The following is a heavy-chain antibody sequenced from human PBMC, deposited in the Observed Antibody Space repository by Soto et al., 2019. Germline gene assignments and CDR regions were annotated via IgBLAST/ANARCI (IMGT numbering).Heavy chain of an antibody. CDR3: ARAPSYYYDSSGYFDY. CDR2: IIPIFGTA. V-gene: IGHV1-69*13. CDR1: GGTFSSYA. Sequence: SVKVSCKASGGTFSSYAISWVRQAPGQGLEWMGGIIPIFGTANYAQKFQGRVTITADESTSTAYMELSSLRSEDTAVYYCARAPSYYYDSSGYFDYWGQGTLVTVSS. J-gene: IGHJ4*02. D-gene: IGHD3-22*01.